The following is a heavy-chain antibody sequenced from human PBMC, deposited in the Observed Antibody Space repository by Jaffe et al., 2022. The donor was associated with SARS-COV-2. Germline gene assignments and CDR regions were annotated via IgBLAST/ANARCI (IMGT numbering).Heavy chain of an antibody. CDR2: ISYTGST. V-gene: IGHV4-59*01. CDR1: GGSIISDY. Sequence: QVQLQESGPGLVKPSETLSLTCTVSGGSIISDYWSWIRQPPGKGLEWIGHISYTGSTNYNPSLKSRVTISVDTSKNQFSLRLGSVTAADTALYYCARRRHWGLYDYGMDVWGQGTTVTVSS. J-gene: IGHJ6*02. D-gene: IGHD7-27*01. CDR3: ARRRHWGLYDYGMDV.